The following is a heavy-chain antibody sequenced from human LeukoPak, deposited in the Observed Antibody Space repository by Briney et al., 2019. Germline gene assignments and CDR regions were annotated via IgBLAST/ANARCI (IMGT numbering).Heavy chain of an antibody. Sequence: GGSLRLSCAASGFMFSNYWMHWVRQPPGKGLVWVSRIYVDGRTTNYADSVKGRFTISRDNAKNTVYLEMNSLSVEDTATYYCIRDFRSADLWGQGTLVTVTS. CDR3: IRDFRSADL. CDR1: GFMFSNYW. J-gene: IGHJ5*02. CDR2: IYVDGRTT. V-gene: IGHV3-74*01.